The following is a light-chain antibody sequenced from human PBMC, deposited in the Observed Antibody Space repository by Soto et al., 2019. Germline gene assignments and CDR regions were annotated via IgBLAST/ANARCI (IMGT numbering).Light chain of an antibody. CDR1: QSISSSH. Sequence: EMVLTRSPGTLSLSQGERATLSCRASQSISSSHLALYQQKPGEATRLLIYGASNRATGIPDRFSGSGSGTYFNLTISRLEPEDIAVYYCQQYGTSPRTFGQGIKVEIK. CDR3: QQYGTSPRT. J-gene: IGKJ1*01. CDR2: GAS. V-gene: IGKV3-20*01.